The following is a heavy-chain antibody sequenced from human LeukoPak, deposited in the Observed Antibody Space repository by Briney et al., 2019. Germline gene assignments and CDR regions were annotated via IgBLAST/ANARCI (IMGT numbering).Heavy chain of an antibody. J-gene: IGHJ6*03. CDR3: ARNPSTTGTNYYYYYMDL. CDR2: INPNSGGT. V-gene: IGHV1-2*02. D-gene: IGHD1-1*01. CDR1: GYTFTGYY. Sequence: ASVKVSCKASGYTFTGYYMHWVRQAPGQGLEWMGWINPNSGGTNYAQKFQGRVTMTRDTSISTAYMELSRLRSDDTAVYYCARNPSTTGTNYYYYYMDLWSKGTTVTVSS.